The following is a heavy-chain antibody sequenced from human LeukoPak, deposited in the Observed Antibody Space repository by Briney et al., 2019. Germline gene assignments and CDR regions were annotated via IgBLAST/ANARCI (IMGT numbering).Heavy chain of an antibody. CDR2: TYRNGDR. V-gene: IGHV2-5*01. CDR3: AHRPGNYDYGGKGFDF. D-gene: IGHD4-23*01. Sequence: SGPTLVNPTQTLTLTCTFSGFALSTAGVGVGWFRQPPGKALEWLAVTYRNGDRRYSPSLNSRLTITKDTSKNQVVLTMSNMDPVDTATYYCAHRPGNYDYGGKGFDFWGQGTLVTVSS. J-gene: IGHJ4*02. CDR1: GFALSTAGVG.